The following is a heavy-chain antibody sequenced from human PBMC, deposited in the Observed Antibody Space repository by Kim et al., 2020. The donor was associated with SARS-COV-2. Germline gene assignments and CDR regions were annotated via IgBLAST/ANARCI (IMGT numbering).Heavy chain of an antibody. CDR2: IRTKANNYAT. CDR3: TSFETLPVTGRNY. CDR1: GFTFSGST. D-gene: IGHD2-2*01. J-gene: IGHJ4*02. Sequence: GGSLRLSCAASGFTFSGSTVHWVRQASGKGLEWLGRIRTKANNYATAFPASVKGRFTISRDDSKNTAYLQMNSLITEDTAVYFCTSFETLPVTGRNYWGQGTLVTVSS. V-gene: IGHV3-73*01.